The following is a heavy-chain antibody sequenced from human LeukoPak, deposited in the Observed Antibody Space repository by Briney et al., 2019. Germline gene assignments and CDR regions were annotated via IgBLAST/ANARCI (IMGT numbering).Heavy chain of an antibody. CDR1: GFTFSTYT. CDR3: AIDPNWGTHS. V-gene: IGHV3-23*01. D-gene: IGHD7-27*01. CDR2: IGNNGGGI. J-gene: IGHJ4*02. Sequence: GGSLRLSCAASGFTFSTYTMYWVRHPPGKRLEWVSIIGNNGGGIHYADSVKGRFTISRDNFKNALYPQMNSLRVEDTAVYYCAIDPNWGTHSWGQGVLVTVSS.